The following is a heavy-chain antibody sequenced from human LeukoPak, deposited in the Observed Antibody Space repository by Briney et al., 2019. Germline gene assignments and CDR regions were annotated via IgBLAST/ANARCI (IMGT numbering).Heavy chain of an antibody. Sequence: GGPLSLSYAPSGFTFKIYGRHWVRQAPGKGLEWVAIKSYTRSNKSYAASEKARFTISRDNSKTTRYLQMNSLRAEDTAVYYFARGYYYDSSGDFTFDSWGQGNLVTVSS. D-gene: IGHD3-22*01. CDR3: ARGYYYDSSGDFTFDS. CDR2: KSYTRSNK. CDR1: GFTFKIYG. J-gene: IGHJ4*02. V-gene: IGHV3-30*03.